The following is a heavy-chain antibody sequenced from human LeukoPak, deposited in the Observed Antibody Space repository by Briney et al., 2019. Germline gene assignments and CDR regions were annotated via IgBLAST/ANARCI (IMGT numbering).Heavy chain of an antibody. J-gene: IGHJ4*02. D-gene: IGHD4-17*01. CDR2: ISAYNGNT. Sequence: AAVKVSCKASGYTFTSYVISWVRQAPGQGLEWMGWISAYNGNTKYTQKFQGRVTMTTDTSTSTAYMELRSLRSDDTAVYYCARDLYGDLLDYWGQGTLVTVSS. V-gene: IGHV1-18*01. CDR3: ARDLYGDLLDY. CDR1: GYTFTSYV.